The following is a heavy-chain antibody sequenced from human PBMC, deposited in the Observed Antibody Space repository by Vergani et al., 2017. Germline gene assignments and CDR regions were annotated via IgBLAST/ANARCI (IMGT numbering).Heavy chain of an antibody. Sequence: QVQLQQWGAGLLKPSETLSLTCAVYGGSFSGYYWSWIRQPPGKGLEWIATIYFNDATQYNPSLKSRASISIDNSKNQFFLKLRTLTAADTAVYYCAREDIRNDYTSGYWGQGMLVTVSS. V-gene: IGHV4-34*01. J-gene: IGHJ4*02. CDR3: AREDIRNDYTSGY. D-gene: IGHD5-24*01. CDR2: IYFNDAT. CDR1: GGSFSGYY.